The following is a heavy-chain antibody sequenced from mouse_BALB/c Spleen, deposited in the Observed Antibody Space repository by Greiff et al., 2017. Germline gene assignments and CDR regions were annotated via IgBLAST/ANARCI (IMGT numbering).Heavy chain of an antibody. CDR1: GYSITSGYY. V-gene: IGHV3-6*02. CDR3: ARAHPAGYVDY. Sequence: EVKLVESGPGLVKPSQSLSLTCSVTGYSITSGYYWHWIRQFPGNKLEWMGYISYDGSNNYNPSLKNRISITRDTSKNQFFLKLNSVTTEDTATYYCARAHPAGYVDYWGQGTTRTVSS. CDR2: ISYDGSN. J-gene: IGHJ2*01.